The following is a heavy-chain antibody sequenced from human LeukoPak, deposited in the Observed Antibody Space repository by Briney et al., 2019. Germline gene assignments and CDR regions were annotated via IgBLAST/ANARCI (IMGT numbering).Heavy chain of an antibody. J-gene: IGHJ4*02. Sequence: ASVKVSCKVSGYTLTELSMHWVRQAPGKGLEWMGGFDPEDGETIYAQKFQGRVTMTEDTSTDTAYMELSSLRPEDTAVYYCATDHATYCSSTSCLERDYWGQGTLVTVSS. D-gene: IGHD2-2*01. CDR2: FDPEDGET. V-gene: IGHV1-24*01. CDR3: ATDHATYCSSTSCLERDY. CDR1: GYTLTELS.